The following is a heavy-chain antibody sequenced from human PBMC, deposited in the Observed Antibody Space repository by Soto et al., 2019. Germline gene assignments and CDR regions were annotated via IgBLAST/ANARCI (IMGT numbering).Heavy chain of an antibody. CDR3: ARPHFSYGSWDSYYRMDV. V-gene: IGHV5-51*01. Sequence: GEALKISCEGSGYSFTSYWIGWVRQMPGKGLEWMGIIYPGDSDTRYSPSFQGQVTISADKSISTAYLQWRSLKASDTAMYYCARPHFSYGSWDSYYRMDVTAPGTTVTVYS. D-gene: IGHD5-18*01. CDR1: GYSFTSYW. CDR2: IYPGDSDT. J-gene: IGHJ6*02.